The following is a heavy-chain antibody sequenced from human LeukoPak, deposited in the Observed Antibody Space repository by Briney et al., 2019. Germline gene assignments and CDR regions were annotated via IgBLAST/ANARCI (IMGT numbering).Heavy chain of an antibody. D-gene: IGHD4-17*01. CDR1: GFTFSSYS. Sequence: GGSLRLSCAASGFTFSSYSMNWVRQAPGKGLEWVSSISSSSSYIYYADSVKGRFTISRDNAKNSLYLQMNSLRAEDTAVYYCARVTVATLRSYYFDYWGQGTLVTVSS. CDR2: ISSSSSYI. CDR3: ARVTVATLRSYYFDY. J-gene: IGHJ4*02. V-gene: IGHV3-21*01.